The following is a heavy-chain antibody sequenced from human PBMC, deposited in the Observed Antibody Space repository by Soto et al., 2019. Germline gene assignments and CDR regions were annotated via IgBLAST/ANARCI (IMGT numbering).Heavy chain of an antibody. CDR1: GGSFSGYY. D-gene: IGHD4-17*01. Sequence: SETLSLTCAVYGGSFSGYYWSWIRQPPGKGLEWIGEINHSGSTNYNPSLKSRVTISVDTSKNQFSLKLSSVTAADTAVYYCATLQSTVTTWYYYMDVWGKGTTVTVSS. CDR2: INHSGST. CDR3: ATLQSTVTTWYYYMDV. V-gene: IGHV4-34*01. J-gene: IGHJ6*03.